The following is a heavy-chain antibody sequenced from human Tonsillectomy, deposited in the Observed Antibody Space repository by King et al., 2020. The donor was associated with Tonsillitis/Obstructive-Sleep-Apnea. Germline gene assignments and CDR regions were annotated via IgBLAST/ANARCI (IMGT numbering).Heavy chain of an antibody. J-gene: IGHJ4*02. V-gene: IGHV4-59*01. D-gene: IGHD2/OR15-2a*01. CDR1: GDSISSYY. CDR2: IYYSGNT. CDR3: ARGRISYFDY. Sequence: VQLQESGPGLVKPSETPSLTCTVSGDSISSYYWSWIRQPPGKGLESIGYIYYSGNTNYNPSLKSRVTISVDTSKNQFSLKLSSVTAADTAVYYCARGRISYFDYWGQGTLVTVSS.